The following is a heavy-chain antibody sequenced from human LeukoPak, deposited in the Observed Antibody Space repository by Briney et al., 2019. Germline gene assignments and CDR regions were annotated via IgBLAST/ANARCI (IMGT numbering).Heavy chain of an antibody. CDR2: IYRRDSDT. J-gene: IGHJ4*02. D-gene: IGHD6-6*01. V-gene: IGHV5-51*01. CDR1: GYSFTTYW. Sequence: GESLLIFCNGSGYSFTTYWIGWVRQKPGKGLEWMGIIYRRDSDTRYRPSFQGQVTISADQSISTAYLQWSSLKASETAMYYGARYSSYGSDYWGQGTLDTVPS. CDR3: ARYSSYGSDY.